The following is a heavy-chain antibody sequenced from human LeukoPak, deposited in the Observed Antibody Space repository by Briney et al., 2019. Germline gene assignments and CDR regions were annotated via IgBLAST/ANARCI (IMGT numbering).Heavy chain of an antibody. CDR2: INHRGST. J-gene: IGHJ4*02. Sequence: PSETLSLTCTVYGGSFSGYYWSWIRQPPGKGLEWIGEINHRGSTKYSPSLKSRVTISVDTSKNQFSLRLSSVTAADTAVYYCARGSDSGYVYWGQGTLVTVSS. CDR1: GGSFSGYY. V-gene: IGHV4-34*01. CDR3: ARGSDSGYVY. D-gene: IGHD5-12*01.